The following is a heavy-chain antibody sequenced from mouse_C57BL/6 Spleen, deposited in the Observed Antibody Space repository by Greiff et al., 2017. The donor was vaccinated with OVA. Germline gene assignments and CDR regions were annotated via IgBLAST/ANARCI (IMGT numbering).Heavy chain of an antibody. V-gene: IGHV7-3*01. CDR1: GFTFTDYY. Sequence: EVMLVESGGGLVQPGGSLSLSCAASGFTFTDYYMSWVRQPPGKALEWLGFIRNKANGYTTEYSASVKGRFTISRDNSQSILYLQMHDLRAEDSANYYCARKRDYYAMDYWGQGTSVTVSS. CDR2: IRNKANGYTT. CDR3: ARKRDYYAMDY. J-gene: IGHJ4*01.